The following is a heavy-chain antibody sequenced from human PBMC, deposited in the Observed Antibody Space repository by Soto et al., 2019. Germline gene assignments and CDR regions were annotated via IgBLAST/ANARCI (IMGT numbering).Heavy chain of an antibody. CDR2: ISSSSSYI. V-gene: IGHV3-21*01. J-gene: IGHJ6*02. CDR1: GFTFSSYS. Sequence: GGSLRLSCAASGFTFSSYSMNWVRQAPGKGLEWVSSISSSSSYIYYADSVKGRFTISRDNAKNSLYLQMNSLRAEDTAVYYCARAEDIVVVPAAQIYYYYGMDVWGQGTTVTVSS. CDR3: ARAEDIVVVPAAQIYYYYGMDV. D-gene: IGHD2-2*01.